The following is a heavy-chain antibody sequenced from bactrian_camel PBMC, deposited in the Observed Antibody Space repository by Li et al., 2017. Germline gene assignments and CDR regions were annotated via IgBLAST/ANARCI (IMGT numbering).Heavy chain of an antibody. V-gene: IGHV3S1*01. CDR2: INNGGSRT. CDR3: TLGGYVIITP. Sequence: HVQLVESGGGLVQPGGSLRLPCAASGLTFSRHYMYWVRQAPGKGLEWVSTINNGGSRTYYLDSVKGRFTISRDNAKNTLYLQLNSLKTEDTAMYYCTLGGYVIITPGVRGPRSPSP. J-gene: IGHJ4*01. CDR1: GLTFSRHY.